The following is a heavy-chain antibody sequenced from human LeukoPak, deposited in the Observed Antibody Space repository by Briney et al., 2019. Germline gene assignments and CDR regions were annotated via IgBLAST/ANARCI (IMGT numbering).Heavy chain of an antibody. CDR1: GFTVSSNY. CDR3: AGAPNSGYYLSY. J-gene: IGHJ4*02. V-gene: IGHV3-66*01. D-gene: IGHD3-22*01. Sequence: GGSLRLSCAASGFTVSSNYMSWVRQAPGKGLEWVSVIYSTGRTDYSDSVRGRFTISRDNSKNTLYLQMNSLRVEETAVYYCAGAPNSGYYLSYWGQATLVTVSS. CDR2: IYSTGRT.